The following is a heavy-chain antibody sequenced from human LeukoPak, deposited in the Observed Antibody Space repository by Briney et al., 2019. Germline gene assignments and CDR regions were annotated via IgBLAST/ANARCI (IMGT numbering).Heavy chain of an antibody. CDR2: FYTSGTT. Sequence: SETLSLTCTVSGGSISSGSYYWSWVRQPAGKGLEWIGRFYTSGTTDYNPSLRSRVTISIDTSNNQFSLNLSSVTAADSAFYYCARGPTSMSGAFDSWGQGTLVTVNS. V-gene: IGHV4-61*02. J-gene: IGHJ4*02. CDR3: ARGPTSMSGAFDS. D-gene: IGHD3-3*01. CDR1: GGSISSGSYY.